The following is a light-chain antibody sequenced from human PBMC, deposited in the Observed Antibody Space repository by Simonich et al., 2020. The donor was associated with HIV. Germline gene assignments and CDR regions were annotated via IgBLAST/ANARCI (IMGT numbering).Light chain of an antibody. CDR1: PSVSNN. CDR3: QQANSFPLT. CDR2: GAS. Sequence: EIVMTQSPATLSVSPGQRATLSCRASPSVSNNLAWYQQQPGQAPRLLIYGASTRATGIPARFTGSGSGTEFTLTISTLQPEDFATYFCQQANSFPLTFGGGTKVEIK. J-gene: IGKJ4*01. V-gene: IGKV3-15*01.